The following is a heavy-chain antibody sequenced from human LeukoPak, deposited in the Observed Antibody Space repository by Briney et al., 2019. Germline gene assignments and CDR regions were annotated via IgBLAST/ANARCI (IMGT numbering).Heavy chain of an antibody. V-gene: IGHV1-18*01. CDR2: ISAYSGNT. CDR1: GYTFTSYG. CDR3: ARDSWDYYYDSSGYYSVLDY. D-gene: IGHD3-22*01. Sequence: GASVKVSCKASGYTFTSYGISWVRQAPGQGLEWMGWISAYSGNTNYAQKLQGRVTMTTDTSTSTAYMELRSLRSDDTAVYYCARDSWDYYYDSSGYYSVLDYWGQGTLVTVSS. J-gene: IGHJ4*02.